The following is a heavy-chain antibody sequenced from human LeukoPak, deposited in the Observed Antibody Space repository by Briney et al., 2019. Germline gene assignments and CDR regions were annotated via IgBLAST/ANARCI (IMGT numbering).Heavy chain of an antibody. J-gene: IGHJ4*02. Sequence: SETLSLTCTVSGGSISSSSYYWGWIRQPPGKGLEWIGSIYYSGSTYYNPSLKSRVTISVDTSKNQFSLKLSSVTAADTAVYYCARVPFDYGEHFDYWGQGTLVTVSS. CDR3: ARVPFDYGEHFDY. CDR2: IYYSGST. D-gene: IGHD4-17*01. CDR1: GGSISSSSYY. V-gene: IGHV4-39*07.